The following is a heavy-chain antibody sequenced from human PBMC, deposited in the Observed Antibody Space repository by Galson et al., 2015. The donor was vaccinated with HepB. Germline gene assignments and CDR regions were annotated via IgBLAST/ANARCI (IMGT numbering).Heavy chain of an antibody. J-gene: IGHJ4*02. Sequence: SLRLSCAASGFTFSSYGMHWVRQAPGKGLEWVAVVWYDGSNKYYADSVKGRFTISRDNSKNTLYLQMNSLRAEDTAVYYCARVVSSGYNDYWGQGTLVTVSS. CDR2: VWYDGSNK. CDR3: ARVVSSGYNDY. D-gene: IGHD3-22*01. CDR1: GFTFSSYG. V-gene: IGHV3-33*01.